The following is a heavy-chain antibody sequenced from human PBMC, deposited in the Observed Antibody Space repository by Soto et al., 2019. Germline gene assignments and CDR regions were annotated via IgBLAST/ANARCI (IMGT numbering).Heavy chain of an antibody. CDR3: SRVGGQLFGEQGRDF. Sequence: QVQLVQAGAEEKKPGASVKGSCKASGYTFTTYEINWVRQVPGQGLEWMGWMSPSSGNTGYVDQFRGRVTMTSNTSLTTDNMELSSLRSEDTVVYYCSRVGGQLFGEQGRDFWGQGTMVTIS. J-gene: IGHJ6*02. V-gene: IGHV1-8*01. CDR1: GYTFTTYE. D-gene: IGHD3-10*01. CDR2: MSPSSGNT.